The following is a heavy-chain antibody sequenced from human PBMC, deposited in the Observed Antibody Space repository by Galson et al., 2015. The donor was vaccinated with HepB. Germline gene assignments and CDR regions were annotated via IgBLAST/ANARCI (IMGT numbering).Heavy chain of an antibody. V-gene: IGHV1-69*13. CDR1: GGTFSSYA. J-gene: IGHJ6*02. CDR2: IIPIFGTA. CDR3: AREGDDYDYVWGSYRSSAAYYYGMDV. D-gene: IGHD3-16*02. Sequence: SVKVSCKASGGTFSSYAISWVRQAPGQGLEWMGGIIPIFGTANYAQKFQGRVTITADESTSTAYMELSSLRSEDTAVYYCAREGDDYDYVWGSYRSSAAYYYGMDVWGQGTTVTVSS.